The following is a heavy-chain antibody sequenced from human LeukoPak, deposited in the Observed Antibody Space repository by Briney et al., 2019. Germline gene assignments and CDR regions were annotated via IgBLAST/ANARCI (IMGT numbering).Heavy chain of an antibody. CDR2: ISSSGSTI. J-gene: IGHJ4*02. V-gene: IGHV3-48*03. D-gene: IGHD3-9*01. CDR3: ARDNYDILAGYLTNYFDY. Sequence: GGSLRLSCAASGFTFSSYEMNWVRQAPGKGLEWVSYISSSGSTIYYADSVKGRFTISRDNAKNSLYLQMNSLRAEDTAVYYCARDNYDILAGYLTNYFDYWGQGTLVTVSS. CDR1: GFTFSSYE.